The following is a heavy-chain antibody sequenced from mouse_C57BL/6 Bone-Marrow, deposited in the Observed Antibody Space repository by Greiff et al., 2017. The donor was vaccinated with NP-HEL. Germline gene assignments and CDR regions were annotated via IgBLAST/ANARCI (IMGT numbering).Heavy chain of an antibody. CDR2: IYPGDGDT. Sequence: VQLQQSGPELVKPGASVKISCKASGYAFSSSWMNWVKQRPGKGLEWIGRIYPGDGDTNYNGKFKGKATLTADKSSSTAYMQLSSLTSEDSAVYFCARYSKGAYWGQGTLVTVSA. CDR1: GYAFSSSW. D-gene: IGHD2-5*01. J-gene: IGHJ3*01. CDR3: ARYSKGAY. V-gene: IGHV1-82*01.